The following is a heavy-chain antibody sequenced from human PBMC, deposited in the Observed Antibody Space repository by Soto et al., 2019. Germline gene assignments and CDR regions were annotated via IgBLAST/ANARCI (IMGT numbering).Heavy chain of an antibody. J-gene: IGHJ3*02. CDR1: GYTFTSYG. CDR2: ISAYNGNT. Sequence: QFQLVQSGAEVKKPGASVKVSCKASGYTFTSYGISWVRQAPGQGLEWMGWISAYNGNTNYAQKLQGKVPMTTDTSTSTGYMELRRLGSDDTAVYYCAREGVYDAFDIWGQGTMVTVSS. V-gene: IGHV1-18*01. CDR3: AREGVYDAFDI. D-gene: IGHD2-8*01.